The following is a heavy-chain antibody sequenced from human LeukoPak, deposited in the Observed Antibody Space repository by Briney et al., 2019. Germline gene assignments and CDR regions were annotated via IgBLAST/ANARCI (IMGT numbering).Heavy chain of an antibody. V-gene: IGHV3-23*01. Sequence: PGGTLRLSCAASGFHFSAHGMNWIRQAPWKGLEWVSGTSPSGDITYYADSVMGRFTISRDNRKSTVSLQMNSLRAEDTALYYCVRDLDWGAFDVWGQGRMVTVSS. CDR2: TSPSGDIT. CDR3: VRDLDWGAFDV. J-gene: IGHJ3*01. CDR1: GFHFSAHG. D-gene: IGHD3/OR15-3a*01.